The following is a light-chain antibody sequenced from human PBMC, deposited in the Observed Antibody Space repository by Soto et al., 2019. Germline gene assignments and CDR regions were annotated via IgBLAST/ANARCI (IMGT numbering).Light chain of an antibody. Sequence: PGSIATLSFCTTQRVSISFLAWYQQKPGQAPRLLIHGASSMATGIPDRFSGSGSGTDFTLTISRLEPEDFAVYYCQQYGSSPQTFGQGTQVDIK. CDR1: QRVSISF. V-gene: IGKV3-20*01. CDR2: GAS. J-gene: IGKJ1*01. CDR3: QQYGSSPQT.